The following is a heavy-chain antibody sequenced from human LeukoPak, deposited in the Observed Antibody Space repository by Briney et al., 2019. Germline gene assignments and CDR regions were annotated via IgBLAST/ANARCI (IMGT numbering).Heavy chain of an antibody. CDR2: INWSGVST. Sequence: GGSLRLSCAASGFSFDDYAMSWVRQAPGKGLEWVSGINWSGVSTGYADSVKGRFTVSRDNTKNSLFLQLNSLRAEDTAFYYCAKGKDTLNPYWYFDVWGRGTLVSVSS. V-gene: IGHV3-20*04. CDR3: AKGKDTLNPYWYFDV. CDR1: GFSFDDYA. J-gene: IGHJ2*01. D-gene: IGHD5-18*01.